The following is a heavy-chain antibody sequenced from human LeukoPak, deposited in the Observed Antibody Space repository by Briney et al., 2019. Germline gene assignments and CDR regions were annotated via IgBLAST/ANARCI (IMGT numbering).Heavy chain of an antibody. J-gene: IGHJ4*02. Sequence: GASVKVSCKASGYTFTRYGISWVRQAPGQGLEWMGWISVHNGNTKYALKLQGRVTMTTDTSTSTAYMELRSLGSDDTAVYYCARGQQPPNIYFFDHWGQGTLVTVSS. CDR2: ISVHNGNT. CDR1: GYTFTRYG. D-gene: IGHD6-13*01. CDR3: ARGQQPPNIYFFDH. V-gene: IGHV1-18*01.